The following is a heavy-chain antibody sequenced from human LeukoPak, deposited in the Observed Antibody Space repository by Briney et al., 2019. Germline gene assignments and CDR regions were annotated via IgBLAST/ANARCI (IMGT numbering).Heavy chain of an antibody. Sequence: PGGSRRLSCAASGFIFSSYWMTWVRQAPGKGLEWVSVIYSGGSTYYADSVKGRFTISRDNSKNTLYLQMNSLRAEDTAVYYCARLPRLSGWFNYFDYWGQGTLVTVSS. V-gene: IGHV3-66*01. D-gene: IGHD6-19*01. CDR1: GFIFSSYW. J-gene: IGHJ4*02. CDR2: IYSGGST. CDR3: ARLPRLSGWFNYFDY.